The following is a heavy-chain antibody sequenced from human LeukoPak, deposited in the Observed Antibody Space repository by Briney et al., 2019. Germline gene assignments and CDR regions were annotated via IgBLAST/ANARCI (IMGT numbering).Heavy chain of an antibody. Sequence: GGSLRLSCSASGFTFSRYTIHWVRQAPGKGLEFVSSITSNGGSTYYADSVKGRFTISRDNSKNTLSLQMSSLRAEDTAVYYCVKVSSSSRKTDYWGQGTLVTVSS. D-gene: IGHD6-6*01. V-gene: IGHV3-64D*06. CDR3: VKVSSSSRKTDY. J-gene: IGHJ4*02. CDR2: ITSNGGST. CDR1: GFTFSRYT.